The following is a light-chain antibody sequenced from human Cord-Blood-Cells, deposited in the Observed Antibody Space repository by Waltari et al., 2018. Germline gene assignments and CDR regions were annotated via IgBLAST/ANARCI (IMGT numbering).Light chain of an antibody. J-gene: IGLJ1*01. CDR2: DVS. CDR1: SSDVGGYNY. CDR3: SSYTSSSTYV. Sequence: QSALTQPASVSGSPGQSITISCTGTSSDVGGYNYVSWYQQHPGKAPKLMITDVSNPPSGVSNRLSGSKSGNTASLTISGLQAEDEADYYFSSYTSSSTYVFGTGTKVTVL. V-gene: IGLV2-14*01.